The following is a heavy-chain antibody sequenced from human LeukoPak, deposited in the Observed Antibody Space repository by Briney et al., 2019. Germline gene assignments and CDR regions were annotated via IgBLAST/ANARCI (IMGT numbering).Heavy chain of an antibody. CDR2: IIPILGIA. V-gene: IGHV1-69*04. CDR3: ARDSGGYEPTNYYYYGMDV. Sequence: ASVKASCKASGGTFSSYAISWVRQAPGQGLEWMGRIIPILGIANYAQKFQGRVTITADKSTSTAYMELSSLRSEDTAVYYCARDSGGYEPTNYYYYGMDVWGQGTTVTVSS. J-gene: IGHJ6*02. CDR1: GGTFSSYA. D-gene: IGHD5-12*01.